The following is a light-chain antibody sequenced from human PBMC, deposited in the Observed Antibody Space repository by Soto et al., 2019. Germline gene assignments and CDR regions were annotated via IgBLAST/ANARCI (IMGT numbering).Light chain of an antibody. CDR3: FSYGGGYTPLV. CDR2: AVS. Sequence: SALTQPRSVSGSPGQSVTISCTGSRSDVGGHNYVSWYQQHPGKRPKLMIYAVSERPSGVPGRFSGSKSGNTASLTISGLQAGDEADYYCFSYGGGYTPLVFGGGTKVTVL. J-gene: IGLJ2*01. V-gene: IGLV2-11*01. CDR1: RSDVGGHNY.